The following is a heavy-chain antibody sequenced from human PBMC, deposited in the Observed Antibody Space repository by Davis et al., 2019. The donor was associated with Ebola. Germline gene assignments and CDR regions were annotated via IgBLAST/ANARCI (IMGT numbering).Heavy chain of an antibody. CDR3: ARDRYSDGSGYFFEQSH. Sequence: SVKVSCKASGGTSSSYAISWLRQAPGQGLDWMGGIIPVFGIPKYAQKFQGRVTITADESTSTAYMELSSLRSEDTAVYYCARDRYSDGSGYFFEQSHWGQGTLVTVSS. J-gene: IGHJ4*02. D-gene: IGHD3-22*01. CDR2: IIPVFGIP. V-gene: IGHV1-69*13. CDR1: GGTSSSYA.